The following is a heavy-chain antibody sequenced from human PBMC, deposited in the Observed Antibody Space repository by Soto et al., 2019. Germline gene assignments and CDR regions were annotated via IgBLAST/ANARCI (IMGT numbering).Heavy chain of an antibody. CDR1: GGSISSGGYS. CDR3: ARVGYSSSSLDY. J-gene: IGHJ4*02. V-gene: IGHV4-30-2*01. CDR2: IYHKGST. Sequence: QLQLQESGSGLVKPSQTLSLTCAVSGGSISSGGYSWSWIRQPPGKGLEWIGYIYHKGSTYYNPSLKSRXXIXVXXSKNQFSLKLSSVTAADTAVYYCARVGYSSSSLDYWGQGTLVTVSS. D-gene: IGHD6-13*01.